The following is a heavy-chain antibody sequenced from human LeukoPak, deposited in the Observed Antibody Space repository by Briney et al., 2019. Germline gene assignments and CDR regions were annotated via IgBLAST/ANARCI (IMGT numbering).Heavy chain of an antibody. D-gene: IGHD2-21*02. Sequence: GGSLRLSCAASGFTFSDYYMSWIRQAPGKGLEWVSYISSSGSTIYYADSVKGRFTISRGNAKNSLYLQMNSLRAEDTAVYYCARGAYCGGDCYPADAFDIWGQGTMVTVSS. CDR1: GFTFSDYY. CDR2: ISSSGSTI. J-gene: IGHJ3*02. CDR3: ARGAYCGGDCYPADAFDI. V-gene: IGHV3-11*04.